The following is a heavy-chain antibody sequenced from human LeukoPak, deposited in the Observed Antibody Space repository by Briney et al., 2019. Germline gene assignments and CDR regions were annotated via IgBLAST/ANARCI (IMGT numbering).Heavy chain of an antibody. J-gene: IGHJ6*02. V-gene: IGHV3-30*02. Sequence: GGSLRLSCAASGFTFSSYGMHWVRQAPGKGLEWVAFIRYDGSNKYYADSVKGRFTISRDNSKNTLYLQMNSLRAEDTAVYYCAGDGFVFGESYYYYGMDVWGQGTTVTVSS. CDR1: GFTFSSYG. D-gene: IGHD3-10*02. CDR3: AGDGFVFGESYYYYGMDV. CDR2: IRYDGSNK.